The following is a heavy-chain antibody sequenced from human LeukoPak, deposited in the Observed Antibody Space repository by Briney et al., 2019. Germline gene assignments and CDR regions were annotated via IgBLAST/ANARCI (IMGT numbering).Heavy chain of an antibody. CDR3: ARDSVAMIVVVITTGSVWFDP. Sequence: GASVKVSCKASGYTFTGYYMHWVRQAPGQGLEWMGWINPNSGGTNYAQKFQGRVTMTRDTSISTAYMELSRLRSDDTAVYYCARDSVAMIVVVITTGSVWFDPWGQGTLVTVSS. CDR2: INPNSGGT. CDR1: GYTFTGYY. D-gene: IGHD3-22*01. J-gene: IGHJ5*02. V-gene: IGHV1-2*02.